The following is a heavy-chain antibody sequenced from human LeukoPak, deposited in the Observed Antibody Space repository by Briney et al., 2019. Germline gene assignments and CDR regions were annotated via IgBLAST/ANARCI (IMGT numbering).Heavy chain of an antibody. J-gene: IGHJ4*02. CDR2: INHSGST. D-gene: IGHD6-19*01. V-gene: IGHV4-34*01. CDR3: ARSRSSGWYAY. Sequence: NPSETLSLTCAVYGGSFSGYYWSWIRKPPGKGLEWIGEINHSGSTNYNPSLKSRVTISVDTSKNQFSLKLSSVTAADTAVYYCARSRSSGWYAYWGQGTLVTVSS. CDR1: GGSFSGYY.